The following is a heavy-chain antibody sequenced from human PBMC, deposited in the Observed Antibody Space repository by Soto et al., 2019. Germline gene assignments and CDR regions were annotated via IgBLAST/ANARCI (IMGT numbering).Heavy chain of an antibody. CDR1: GFTFSSYG. CDR3: AKEPRGPSKSVWYGMDV. D-gene: IGHD2-15*01. CDR2: ISYDGSNK. Sequence: QVQLVESGGGVVQPGRSLRLSCAASGFTFSSYGMHWVRQAPGKGLEWVAVISYDGSNKYYADSVKGRFTISRDNSKNXLYLQMNSLRAEDTAVYYCAKEPRGPSKSVWYGMDVWGQGTTVTVSS. J-gene: IGHJ6*02. V-gene: IGHV3-30*18.